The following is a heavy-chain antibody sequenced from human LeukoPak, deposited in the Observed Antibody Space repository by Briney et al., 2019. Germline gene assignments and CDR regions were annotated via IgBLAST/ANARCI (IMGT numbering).Heavy chain of an antibody. V-gene: IGHV4-38-2*02. CDR1: GYSISSGYY. D-gene: IGHD5-24*01. CDR3: ARGRRDGYNYYWFDP. CDR2: IYHSGST. J-gene: IGHJ5*02. Sequence: SETLSLTCTVSGYSISSGYYWGWIRQPPGKGLEWIGEIYHSGSTYYNPSLKSRVTISVDTSKNQFSLKLSSVTAADTAVYYCARGRRDGYNYYWFDPWGQGTLVTVSS.